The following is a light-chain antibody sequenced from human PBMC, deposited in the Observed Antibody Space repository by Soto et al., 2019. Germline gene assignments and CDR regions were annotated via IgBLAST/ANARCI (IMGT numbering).Light chain of an antibody. Sequence: QSVLTQPPSASGSPGQSVTISCTGTSSDVGGYNYVSWYQQHPGNAPRLMIYRVSQRPSGVPGRFSGSKSGNTASLTVSGLQAEDEADYYCSSYSDTAFYDFGTGTKLTVL. J-gene: IGLJ1*01. CDR1: SSDVGGYNY. CDR2: RVS. V-gene: IGLV2-8*01. CDR3: SSYSDTAFYD.